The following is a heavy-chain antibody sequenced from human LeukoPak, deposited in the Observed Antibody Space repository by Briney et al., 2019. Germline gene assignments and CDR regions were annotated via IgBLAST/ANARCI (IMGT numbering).Heavy chain of an antibody. CDR1: GFTFSNYA. CDR2: ISGSGDTT. Sequence: PGGSLRLSCAASGFTFSNYAMTWVRQAPGKGLEWVSGISGSGDTTDYADSVKGRFTISRDNSKNTLYLQMNSLRAEDTAVYYCAKDRDRQYYYDSSGYQSYDYWGQGTLVTVSS. V-gene: IGHV3-23*01. J-gene: IGHJ4*02. D-gene: IGHD3-22*01. CDR3: AKDRDRQYYYDSSGYQSYDY.